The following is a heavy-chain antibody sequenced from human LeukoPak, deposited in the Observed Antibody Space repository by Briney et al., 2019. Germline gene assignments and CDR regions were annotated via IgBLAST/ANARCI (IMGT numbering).Heavy chain of an antibody. CDR1: GFTFSSYW. J-gene: IGHJ4*02. D-gene: IGHD3-22*01. V-gene: IGHV3-7*03. Sequence: GGSLRLSCVASGFTFSSYWMSWVRQAPGKGLEWVANIKQDGSEKYYVDSVKGRFTISRDNAKNSLYLQMNSLRAEDMALYYCAKGSTYYYDSSGYYPYYFDYWGQGTLVTVSS. CDR3: AKGSTYYYDSSGYYPYYFDY. CDR2: IKQDGSEK.